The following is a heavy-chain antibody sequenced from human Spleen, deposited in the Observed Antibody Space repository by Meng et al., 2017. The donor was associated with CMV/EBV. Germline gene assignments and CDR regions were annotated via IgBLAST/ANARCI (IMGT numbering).Heavy chain of an antibody. V-gene: IGHV1-46*01. Sequence: ASVKVSCKASGYTFTSYYMHWVRQAPGQGLEWMGIINPSGGSTSYAQKFQGRVTMTRDTSTSTVYMELSSLRSEDTAVYYCARPNCSSTSCYMGIYYYGMDVWGQGTTVTVS. D-gene: IGHD2-2*02. CDR3: ARPNCSSTSCYMGIYYYGMDV. CDR1: GYTFTSYY. J-gene: IGHJ6*02. CDR2: INPSGGST.